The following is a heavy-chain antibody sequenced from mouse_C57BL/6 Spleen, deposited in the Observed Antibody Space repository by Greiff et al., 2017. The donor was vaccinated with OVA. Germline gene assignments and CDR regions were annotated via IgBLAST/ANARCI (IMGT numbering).Heavy chain of an antibody. J-gene: IGHJ3*01. D-gene: IGHD1-1*01. CDR3: ARSGDYGSTWFAY. CDR1: GYAFTNYL. Sequence: VQRVESGAELVRPGTSVKVSCKASGYAFTNYLIEWVKQRPGQGLEWIGVINPGSGGTNYNEKFKGKATLTADKSSSTAYMQLSSLTSEDSAVYFCARSGDYGSTWFAYWGQGTLVTVSA. CDR2: INPGSGGT. V-gene: IGHV1-54*01.